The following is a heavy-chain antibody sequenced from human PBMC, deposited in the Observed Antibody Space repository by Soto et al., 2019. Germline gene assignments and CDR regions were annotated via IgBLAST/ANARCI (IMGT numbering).Heavy chain of an antibody. V-gene: IGHV3-21*01. CDR1: GFTFSSYS. Sequence: EVQLVESGGGLVKPGGSLRLSCAASGFTFSSYSMNWVRQAPGKGLEWVSSISSDSTYIYYADSVKGRFTNSRDNAKNCLYLQMNSLRAEDTAVYYCAREWQAIVATGSNDCWGQGTMVTVSS. J-gene: IGHJ4*02. CDR2: ISSDSTYI. D-gene: IGHD5-12*01. CDR3: AREWQAIVATGSNDC.